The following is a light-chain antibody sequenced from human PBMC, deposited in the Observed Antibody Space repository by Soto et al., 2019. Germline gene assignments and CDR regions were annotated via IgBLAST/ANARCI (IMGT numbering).Light chain of an antibody. V-gene: IGKV1-5*01. Sequence: DIQMTQYPSTLSASVGDRVTLTCRASQSISSWLAWYQQKPGKAPKLLIYDASSLESGVPSRFSGSGSGTEFTLTISSLQPDDFATYYCQQYNSYSRTFGQGTKVDIK. J-gene: IGKJ1*01. CDR2: DAS. CDR1: QSISSW. CDR3: QQYNSYSRT.